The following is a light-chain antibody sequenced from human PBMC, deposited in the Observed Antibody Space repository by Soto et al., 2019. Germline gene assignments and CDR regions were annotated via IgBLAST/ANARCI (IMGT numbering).Light chain of an antibody. CDR1: SSDVGVYNY. Sequence: QSALTQPRSVSGSPGQSVTISCTGTSSDVGVYNYVSWYQQYPGKAPKIMIYDVSKRPSGVPDRFSGSKSDNMASLTISGLQAEDEADYYCCSYAGSYTFVFGIGTKLTVL. J-gene: IGLJ1*01. CDR3: CSYAGSYTFV. CDR2: DVS. V-gene: IGLV2-11*01.